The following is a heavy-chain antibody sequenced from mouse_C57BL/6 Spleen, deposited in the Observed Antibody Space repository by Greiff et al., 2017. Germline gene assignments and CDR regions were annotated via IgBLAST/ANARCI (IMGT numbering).Heavy chain of an antibody. Sequence: EVKVVESGGDLVKPGGSLKLSCAASGFTFSSYGMSWVRQTPDKRLEWVATISSGGSYTYYPDSVKGRFTISRDNAKNTLYLQMSSLKSEDTAMYYCARESWDAFDYWGQGTTLTVSS. D-gene: IGHD4-1*01. CDR3: ARESWDAFDY. CDR2: ISSGGSYT. CDR1: GFTFSSYG. J-gene: IGHJ2*01. V-gene: IGHV5-6*01.